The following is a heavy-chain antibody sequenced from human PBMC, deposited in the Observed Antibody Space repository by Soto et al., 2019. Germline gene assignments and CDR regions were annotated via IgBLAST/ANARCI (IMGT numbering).Heavy chain of an antibody. Sequence: SETLSLTCTVSGCSISSYYWSWIRQPPGKGLEWIGYIYYSGSTNYNPSLKSRVTISVDTSKNQFSLKLSSVTAADTAVYYCARVGPDLAGFYYYYGMDVWGKGTTVTVSS. V-gene: IGHV4-59*01. CDR1: GCSISSYY. D-gene: IGHD2-21*01. CDR3: ARVGPDLAGFYYYYGMDV. J-gene: IGHJ6*04. CDR2: IYYSGST.